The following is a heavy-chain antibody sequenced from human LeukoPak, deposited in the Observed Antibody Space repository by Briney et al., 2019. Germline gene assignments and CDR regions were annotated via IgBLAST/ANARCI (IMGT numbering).Heavy chain of an antibody. J-gene: IGHJ4*02. CDR2: ISGSGGST. CDR1: GFTFSSYA. D-gene: IGHD1-14*01. CDR3: ANSVDGNHCDY. V-gene: IGHV3-23*01. Sequence: GGSLRLSCAASGFTFSSYAMSWVRQAPGKGLEWVSAISGSGGSTYYADSVKGRFTISRDNSKNTLYLQMNSLRAEDTALYYCANSVDGNHCDYWGQGTLVTVSS.